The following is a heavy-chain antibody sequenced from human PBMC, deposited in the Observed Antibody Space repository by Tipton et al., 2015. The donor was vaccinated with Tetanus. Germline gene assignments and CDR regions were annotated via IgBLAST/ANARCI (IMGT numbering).Heavy chain of an antibody. Sequence: SLRLSCAASGFTVTSTYMAWVRQTPGKGLEWVSSTYSGSTTYYRDSVRGRFTISRDSSKNSFHLQLNNLRDEDTAIYFCARAPFDFSDYFDLWGQGTPVTVSS. J-gene: IGHJ4*02. D-gene: IGHD6-19*01. V-gene: IGHV3-53*01. CDR2: TYSGSTT. CDR1: GFTVTSTY. CDR3: ARAPFDFSDYFDL.